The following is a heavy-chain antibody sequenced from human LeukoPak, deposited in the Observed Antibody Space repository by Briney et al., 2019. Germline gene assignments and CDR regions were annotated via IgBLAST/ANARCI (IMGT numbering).Heavy chain of an antibody. CDR3: AREVGATDYFDY. CDR1: GGSVSSGSYY. V-gene: IGHV4-61*01. D-gene: IGHD1-26*01. J-gene: IGHJ4*02. CDR2: IYYSGST. Sequence: PSETLSLTCTVSGGSVSSGSYYWSWIRQPPGKGLGWIGYIYYSGSTNYNPSLKSRVTISVDTSKNQFSLKLSSVTAADTAVYYCAREVGATDYFDYWGQGTLVTVSS.